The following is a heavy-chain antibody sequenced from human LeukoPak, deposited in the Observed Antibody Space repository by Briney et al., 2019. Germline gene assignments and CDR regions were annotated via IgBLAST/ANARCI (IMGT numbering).Heavy chain of an antibody. CDR2: IYYSGST. CDR1: GGSISSQY. D-gene: IGHD6-13*01. CDR3: ARNSRSSSFDY. Sequence: SETLSLTCSVSGGSISSQYWSWIRQPPGKGLEWIGYIYYSGSTNYNPSLKSRVTISVDTSKNQFSLKLSSVTAADTAVYYCARNSRSSSFDYWGQGTLVTVSS. J-gene: IGHJ4*02. V-gene: IGHV4-59*11.